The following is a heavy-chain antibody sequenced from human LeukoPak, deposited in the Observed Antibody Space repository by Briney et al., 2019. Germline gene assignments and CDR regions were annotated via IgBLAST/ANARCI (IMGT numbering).Heavy chain of an antibody. D-gene: IGHD1-26*01. J-gene: IGHJ6*02. CDR1: GYTFTSYD. Sequence: ASVKVSCKASGYTFTSYDINWVRQATGQGLEWMGWMNPNSGNTGYAQKFQGRVTMTRNTSISTAYMELSSLRSEDTAVYYCARWVPGWKLQLYSMDVWGQGTTVTVSS. V-gene: IGHV1-8*01. CDR3: ARWVPGWKLQLYSMDV. CDR2: MNPNSGNT.